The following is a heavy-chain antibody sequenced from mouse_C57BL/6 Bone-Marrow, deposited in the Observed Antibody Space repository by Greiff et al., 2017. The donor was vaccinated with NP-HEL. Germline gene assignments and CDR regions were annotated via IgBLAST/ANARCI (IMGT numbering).Heavy chain of an antibody. V-gene: IGHV14-4*01. CDR3: TTFITTALQDY. CDR2: IDPENGDT. CDR1: GFNITDDY. Sequence: VQLKQSGAELVRPGASVKLSCTASGFNITDDYMHWVKQRPEQGLEWIGWIDPENGDTEYASKFQGKATITADTSSNTAYLQLSSLTSEDTAVYYCTTFITTALQDYWGQGTTLTVSS. J-gene: IGHJ2*01. D-gene: IGHD1-1*01.